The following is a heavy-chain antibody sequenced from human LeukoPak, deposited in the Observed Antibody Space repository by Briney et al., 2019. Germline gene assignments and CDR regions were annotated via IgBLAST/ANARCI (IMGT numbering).Heavy chain of an antibody. CDR3: ASSADYYDSSGPNDAFDI. D-gene: IGHD3-22*01. V-gene: IGHV3-30*03. CDR2: ISYDGSNR. Sequence: GGSLRLSCAASGFTFSSYGMHWVRQAPGKGLEWVAVISYDGSNRYYADSVKGRFTISRDNSKNTLYLQMNSLRAEDTAVYYCASSADYYDSSGPNDAFDIWGQGTMVTVSS. CDR1: GFTFSSYG. J-gene: IGHJ3*02.